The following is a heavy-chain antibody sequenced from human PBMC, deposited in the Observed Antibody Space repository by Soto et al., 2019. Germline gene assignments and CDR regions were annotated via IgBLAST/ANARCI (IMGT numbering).Heavy chain of an antibody. CDR3: ARDIGGTSDYDYIWGSWSFDY. Sequence: GASVKVSCKASGYTFTSYYMHWVRQAPGQGLEWMGIINPSGGSTSYAQKFQGRVTMTRDTSTSTVYMELSSLRSEDTAVYYCARDIGGTSDYDYIWGSWSFDYWGQGTLVTVSS. CDR2: INPSGGST. J-gene: IGHJ4*02. V-gene: IGHV1-46*03. CDR1: GYTFTSYY. D-gene: IGHD3-16*01.